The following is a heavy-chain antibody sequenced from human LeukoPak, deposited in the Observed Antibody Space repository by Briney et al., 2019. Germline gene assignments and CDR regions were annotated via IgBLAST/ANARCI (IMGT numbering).Heavy chain of an antibody. J-gene: IGHJ4*02. CDR1: GFTFSSYW. Sequence: GGSLRLSCAASGFTFSSYWMHWVRQVSGKGLVWVSRINSDGTITSCADSVKGRFTISRDNAKNTLFLQMNSLRAEETAVYYCARIPLYSSGWYWAYWGQGTLVTVSS. D-gene: IGHD6-19*01. CDR3: ARIPLYSSGWYWAY. V-gene: IGHV3-74*01. CDR2: INSDGTIT.